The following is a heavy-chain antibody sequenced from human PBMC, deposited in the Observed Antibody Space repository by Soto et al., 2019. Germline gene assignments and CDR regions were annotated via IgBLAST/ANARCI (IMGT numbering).Heavy chain of an antibody. V-gene: IGHV4-30-4*01. CDR3: ARRCLPATPSHYYYYYGMDV. J-gene: IGHJ6*02. CDR2: IYYSGST. Sequence: PSETLSLTCTVSGGSISSGDYYWSWIRQPPGKGLEWIGYIYYSGSTYYNPSLKSRVTISVDTSKNQFSLKLSPVTAADTAVYYCARRCLPATPSHYYYYYGMDVWGQGTTVTVSS. D-gene: IGHD2-15*01. CDR1: GGSISSGDYY.